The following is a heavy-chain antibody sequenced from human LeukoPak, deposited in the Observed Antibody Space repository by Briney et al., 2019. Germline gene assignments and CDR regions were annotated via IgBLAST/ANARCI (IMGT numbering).Heavy chain of an antibody. D-gene: IGHD2-2*01. Sequence: GGSLRLSCAASGFTFSDYYMSWIRQAPGKGLEWVSYISSSSSYTNYADSVKGRFTISRDNAKNSLYLQMNSLRAEDTAVYYCARVPARGAVVVPAAPIGPWGQGTLVTVSS. J-gene: IGHJ5*02. CDR2: ISSSSSYT. V-gene: IGHV3-11*05. CDR1: GFTFSDYY. CDR3: ARVPARGAVVVPAAPIGP.